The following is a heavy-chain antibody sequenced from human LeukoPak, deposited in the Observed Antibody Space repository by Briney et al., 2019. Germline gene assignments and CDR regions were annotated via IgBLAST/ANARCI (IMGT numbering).Heavy chain of an antibody. V-gene: IGHV4-59*01. J-gene: IGHJ5*02. Sequence: SETLSLTCTVSGGSISSYYWSWIRQPPGKGLEWIGYIYYSGSTNYNPSLKSRVTISVDTSKNQFSLKLSSVTAADTAVYCCARELYYDYVWGSYRGLYNWFDPWGQGTLVAVSS. CDR2: IYYSGST. D-gene: IGHD3-16*02. CDR1: GGSISSYY. CDR3: ARELYYDYVWGSYRGLYNWFDP.